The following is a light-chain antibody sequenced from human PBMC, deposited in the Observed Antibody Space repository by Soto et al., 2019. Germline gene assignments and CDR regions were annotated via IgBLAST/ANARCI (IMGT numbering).Light chain of an antibody. Sequence: EIVLTQSPGTLSLTPGERATLSCRASQSVSSSYLAWHQQKPGQAPRLIVDAASSRATGIPARFSGSGSGTDFTLTISSLEPEDCAVYYCQQCSSWPRTFGQGTKVDI. CDR3: QQCSSWPRT. V-gene: IGKV3D-20*02. CDR2: AAS. CDR1: QSVSSSY. J-gene: IGKJ1*01.